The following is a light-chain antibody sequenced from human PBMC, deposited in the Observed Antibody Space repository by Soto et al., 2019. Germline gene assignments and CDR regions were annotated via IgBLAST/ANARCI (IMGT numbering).Light chain of an antibody. CDR3: QQYNNWPTWT. Sequence: EIFMTQSPATLSVSLWERATLSWRASQSVSSNLAWYQQKSGQAPRLLIYGASTRATGIPARFSGSGSGTEFTLTISSLQSEDFAVYYCQQYNNWPTWTFGQGTKVDI. CDR2: GAS. CDR1: QSVSSN. J-gene: IGKJ1*01. V-gene: IGKV3-15*01.